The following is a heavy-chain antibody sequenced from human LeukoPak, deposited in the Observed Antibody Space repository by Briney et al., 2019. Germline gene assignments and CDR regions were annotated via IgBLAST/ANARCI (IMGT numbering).Heavy chain of an antibody. D-gene: IGHD1-26*01. J-gene: IGHJ4*02. CDR1: GGSISSYY. CDR3: ARHSSTWELPTLFDY. V-gene: IGHV4-59*08. CDR2: IYYSGST. Sequence: SETLSLTCTVSGGSISSYYWSWIRQPPGKGLEWIGYIYYSGSTNYNPSLKSRVTISVDTSKNQFSLKLSSVTAADTAVYYCARHSSTWELPTLFDYWGQGTLVTVSS.